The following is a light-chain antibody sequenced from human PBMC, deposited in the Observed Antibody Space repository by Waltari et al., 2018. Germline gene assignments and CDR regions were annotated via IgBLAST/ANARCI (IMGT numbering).Light chain of an antibody. CDR1: QDISNY. J-gene: IGKJ4*01. V-gene: IGKV1-33*01. Sequence: DIQMTQSPSSLSASVGDRVTITCQASQDISNYLTWYQQKPGKAPKLLIYDASNLETGVPSRLSGSGSGTDFTFTISSLQPEDIETYYCQQYDNLPLTFGGGTKVEIK. CDR2: DAS. CDR3: QQYDNLPLT.